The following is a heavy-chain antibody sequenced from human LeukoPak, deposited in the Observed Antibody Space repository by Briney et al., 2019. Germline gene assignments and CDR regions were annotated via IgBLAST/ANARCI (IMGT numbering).Heavy chain of an antibody. D-gene: IGHD3-9*01. Sequence: PSETLSLTCTVSGGSISSSSYYWCWIRQPPGKGLEWIGSIYYSGSTYYNPSLKSRVTISVDTSKNQFSLKLSSVTAADTAVYYCARQGRPHFDWLLRAFDPWGQGTLVTVSS. CDR1: GGSISSSSYY. CDR2: IYYSGST. CDR3: ARQGRPHFDWLLRAFDP. J-gene: IGHJ5*02. V-gene: IGHV4-39*01.